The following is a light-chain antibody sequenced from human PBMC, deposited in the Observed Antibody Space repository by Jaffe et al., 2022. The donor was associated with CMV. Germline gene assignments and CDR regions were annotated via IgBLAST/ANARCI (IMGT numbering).Light chain of an antibody. Sequence: EIVLTQSPGTLSLSPGETATLSCRASQIVSSNFLAWYQHKPVQAPRLLLYAASRRASGIPGRFSGSGSGTDFTLTISRLEPEDFAVYYCHQYGNSSWTFGQGTKVEIK. CDR1: QIVSSNF. CDR2: AAS. J-gene: IGKJ1*01. V-gene: IGKV3-20*01. CDR3: HQYGNSSWT.